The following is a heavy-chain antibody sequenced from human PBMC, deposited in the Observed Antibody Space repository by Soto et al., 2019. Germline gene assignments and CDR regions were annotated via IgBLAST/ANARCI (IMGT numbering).Heavy chain of an antibody. J-gene: IGHJ6*02. V-gene: IGHV3-23*01. Sequence: LRLSCAASGFTFSSYAMSWVRQAPGQGLEWVSAISGSGGSTYYADSVQGRFTISRDNSKNTLYLQMNSLRAEDTAVYYCAKVKKQLVPLYYYYGTDVWGQGTTVTVSS. CDR3: AKVKKQLVPLYYYYGTDV. CDR1: GFTFSSYA. D-gene: IGHD6-13*01. CDR2: ISGSGGST.